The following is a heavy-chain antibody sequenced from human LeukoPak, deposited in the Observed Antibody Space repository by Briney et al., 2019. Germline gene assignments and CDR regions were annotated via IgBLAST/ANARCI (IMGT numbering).Heavy chain of an antibody. CDR2: TYYRGNT. J-gene: IGHJ4*02. D-gene: IGHD6-13*01. Sequence: QLQLQESGPGLVKPSETLSLICTVSGGSITDTSYFWGWIRQPPGKGLEWIGSTYYRGNTYYSPSLKSRVTLFVDTSKNQFSLKLSSVTAADTANCARRKVAAEIDYWGQGTLVTVSS. V-gene: IGHV4-39*01. CDR1: GGSITDTSYF. CDR3: ARRKVAAEIDY.